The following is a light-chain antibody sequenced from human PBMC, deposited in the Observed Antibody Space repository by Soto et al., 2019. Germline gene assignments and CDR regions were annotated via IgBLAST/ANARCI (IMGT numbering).Light chain of an antibody. CDR3: QSSDSSLRRV. V-gene: IGLV1-40*01. CDR2: ANT. Sequence: QCSLTQPPSVSGAPGQRFTITCTGSNSTIGAGFDLHRYQHLPGTAPKLLIFANTKRPSGVPDRFSASKSGTSASLVITGLRADDEADYYCQSSDSSLRRVFGGGTKVTVL. J-gene: IGLJ1*01. CDR1: NSTIGAGFD.